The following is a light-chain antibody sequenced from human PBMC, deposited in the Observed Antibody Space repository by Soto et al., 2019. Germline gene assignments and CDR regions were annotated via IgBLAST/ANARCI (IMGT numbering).Light chain of an antibody. J-gene: IGKJ4*01. Sequence: DIVMTQSPDSLAVSLGERATINCKSSQSLLYSSNNKNYLVWYQQKPGQPPKLLISWASIRESGVPDRFSGGGSGTDFTLIISSLQAEDVAVYYCQQCYSASLTFGGGTKVEIK. CDR2: WAS. V-gene: IGKV4-1*01. CDR3: QQCYSASLT. CDR1: QSLLYSSNNKNY.